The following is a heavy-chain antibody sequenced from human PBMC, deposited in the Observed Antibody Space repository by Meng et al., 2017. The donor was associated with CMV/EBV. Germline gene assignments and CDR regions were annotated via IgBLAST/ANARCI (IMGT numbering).Heavy chain of an antibody. V-gene: IGHV3-11*04. CDR3: ARDRYYDFWSGYYSDYYYGMDV. J-gene: IGHJ6*02. D-gene: IGHD3-3*01. CDR1: GFTFSDYY. CDR2: ISSSGSTI. Sequence: GESLKISCAASGFTFSDYYMSWIRQAPGKGLEWVSYISSSGSTIYYADSVKGRFTISRDNAKNSLYLQMNSLRAEDTAVYYCARDRYYDFWSGYYSDYYYGMDVWGQGTTVTVSS.